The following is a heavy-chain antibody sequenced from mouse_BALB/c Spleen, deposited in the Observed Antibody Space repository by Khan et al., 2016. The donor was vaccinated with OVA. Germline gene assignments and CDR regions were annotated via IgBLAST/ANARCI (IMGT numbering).Heavy chain of an antibody. CDR3: ARRGLRWDFDY. CDR1: GYTFINYW. D-gene: IGHD1-1*01. J-gene: IGHJ2*01. Sequence: VQLQQSGAELAKPGASVKMSFKASGYTFINYWILWVKQRPGQGLEWIGYINPSTGYTEYNQKFKDKATLKADKSSSPAYMQLSSMSSEESAVYYCARRGLRWDFDYWGQGTTLTVSS. CDR2: INPSTGYT. V-gene: IGHV1-7*01.